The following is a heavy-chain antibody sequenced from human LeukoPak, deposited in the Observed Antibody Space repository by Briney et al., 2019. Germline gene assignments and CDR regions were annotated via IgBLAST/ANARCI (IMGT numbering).Heavy chain of an antibody. CDR1: GNSFTSNW. D-gene: IGHD6-13*01. V-gene: IGHV5-51*01. J-gene: IGHJ4*02. Sequence: GESLKISFKVSGNSFTSNWIGWVRQMPGKGLEWMGIIYPGDSDTRYSPSFQGQVTISADKSISTAYLQWNSLKASDTAMYYCARREDSSSWYYFDYWGQGTLVTVSS. CDR2: IYPGDSDT. CDR3: ARREDSSSWYYFDY.